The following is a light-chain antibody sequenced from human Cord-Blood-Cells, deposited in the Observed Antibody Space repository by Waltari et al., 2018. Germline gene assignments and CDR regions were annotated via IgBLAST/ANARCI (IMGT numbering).Light chain of an antibody. CDR3: QQLNSYP. CDR1: QGISSY. J-gene: IGKJ5*01. Sequence: DIQLTQSPSFLSASVGYRVTITCRASQGISSYLAWYQQKPGKAPKLLIYAASTLQSGVPSRFSGSGSGTEFTLTISSLQPEDFATYYCQQLNSYPFGQGTRLEIK. CDR2: AAS. V-gene: IGKV1-9*01.